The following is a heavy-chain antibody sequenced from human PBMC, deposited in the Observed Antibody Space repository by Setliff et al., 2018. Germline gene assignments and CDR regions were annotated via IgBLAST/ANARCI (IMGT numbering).Heavy chain of an antibody. Sequence: SVKVSCKASGGTFRNYGISWVRQAPGQGLDWMGGVIPIFGTANYAQKFQGRVTITTDDSTNTAYMELSSLRSEDTAVYFCARERGSYDSSTHYTYYFDYWGQGTLVTVSS. D-gene: IGHD3-22*01. CDR2: VIPIFGTA. CDR1: GGTFRNYG. J-gene: IGHJ4*02. V-gene: IGHV1-69*05. CDR3: ARERGSYDSSTHYTYYFDY.